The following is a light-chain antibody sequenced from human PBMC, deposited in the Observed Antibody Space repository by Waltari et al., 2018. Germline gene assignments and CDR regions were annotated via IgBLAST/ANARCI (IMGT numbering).Light chain of an antibody. CDR2: DVN. V-gene: IGLV2-14*03. J-gene: IGLJ2*01. Sequence: QSALTQPASVSASPGQSITISCTGTSSDVRGYAYVSWYQQHPGKAPQLMIYDVNKRPSGVSHRFSASKSGNTASLTIFGLQAEDEADYYCISYTSTTTYVVVGGGTKLTVL. CDR1: SSDVRGYAY. CDR3: ISYTSTTTYVV.